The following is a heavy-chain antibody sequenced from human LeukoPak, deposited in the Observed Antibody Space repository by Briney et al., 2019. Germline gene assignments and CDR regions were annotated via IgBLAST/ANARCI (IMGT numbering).Heavy chain of an antibody. V-gene: IGHV3-33*06. CDR3: AKDSSGFDY. J-gene: IGHJ4*02. Sequence: PGGSLRLSCAASGFTFSSSGMHWVRQAPGKGLEWVGVIWYDGSNKYYADSVRGRFTISRDNSKNTLYLQMNSLRAEDTAVYYCAKDSSGFDYWGQGTLVTVSS. CDR1: GFTFSSSG. CDR2: IWYDGSNK. D-gene: IGHD6-19*01.